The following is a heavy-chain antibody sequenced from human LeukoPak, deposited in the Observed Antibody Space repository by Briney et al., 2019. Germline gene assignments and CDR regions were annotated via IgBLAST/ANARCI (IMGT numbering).Heavy chain of an antibody. D-gene: IGHD3-22*01. CDR3: TRDYYDSSGYYYLPDY. Sequence: GRSLRLSCAASGFSFSSYGMHWVRQAPGKGLEWVAVISYDGRKMKYADSVKGRFTISRDNSKDTLSLHMNTLRTEDTAVYYCTRDYYDSSGYYYLPDYWGQGTLVTVSS. V-gene: IGHV3-30*03. CDR2: ISYDGRKM. CDR1: GFSFSSYG. J-gene: IGHJ4*02.